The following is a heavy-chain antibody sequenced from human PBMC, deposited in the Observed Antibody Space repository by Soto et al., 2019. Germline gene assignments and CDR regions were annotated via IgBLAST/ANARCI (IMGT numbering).Heavy chain of an antibody. CDR1: GFTFSSYA. V-gene: IGHV3-30-3*01. Sequence: GGSLRLSCAASGFTFSSYAMHWVRQAPGKGLEWVAVISYDGSNKYYADSVKGRFTISRDNSKNTLYLQMNSLRAEDTAVYYCARGGLNYDILTGYGKIWGQGTMVTVSS. J-gene: IGHJ3*02. D-gene: IGHD3-9*01. CDR2: ISYDGSNK. CDR3: ARGGLNYDILTGYGKI.